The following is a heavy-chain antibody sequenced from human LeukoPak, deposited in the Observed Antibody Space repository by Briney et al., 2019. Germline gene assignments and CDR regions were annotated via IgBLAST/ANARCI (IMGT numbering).Heavy chain of an antibody. Sequence: SETLSLTCTVSGGSISSYYWSWIRQPPGKGLEWIGDIYYSGSTNYNPSLKSRLTISVDTSKNHFSLRLSSRTAADTAVYYCARVPSVIDAFDIWGQGTMVTVSS. CDR2: IYYSGST. D-gene: IGHD2-21*01. J-gene: IGHJ3*02. CDR3: ARVPSVIDAFDI. CDR1: GGSISSYY. V-gene: IGHV4-59*12.